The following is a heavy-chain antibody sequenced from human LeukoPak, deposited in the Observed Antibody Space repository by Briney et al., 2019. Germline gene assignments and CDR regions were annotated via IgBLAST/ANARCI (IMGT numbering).Heavy chain of an antibody. J-gene: IGHJ4*02. D-gene: IGHD6-19*01. V-gene: IGHV3-33*01. CDR3: ARDLTAIAVAGPLC. CDR1: GFTFSSYG. Sequence: PGRSLRLSCAASGFTFSSYGMHWVRQAPGKGLEWVAVIWYDGSNKYYADSVKGRFTISRDNSKNTLYLQMNSLRAEDTAVYYCARDLTAIAVAGPLCWGQGTLVTVSS. CDR2: IWYDGSNK.